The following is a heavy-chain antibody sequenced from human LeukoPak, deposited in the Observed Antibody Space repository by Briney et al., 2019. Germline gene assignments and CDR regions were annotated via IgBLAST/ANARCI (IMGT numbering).Heavy chain of an antibody. J-gene: IGHJ3*02. CDR2: ISSSSSTI. CDR1: GFTFSGYS. Sequence: GGSLRLSCAASGFTFSGYSMIWVRQAPGRGLEWLSYISSSSSTISYADSVKGRFTISRDNAQNSLFLLMNSLIDEDTAVYYCARETGYAFDIWGQGTMVTVSS. CDR3: ARETGYAFDI. D-gene: IGHD2-15*01. V-gene: IGHV3-48*02.